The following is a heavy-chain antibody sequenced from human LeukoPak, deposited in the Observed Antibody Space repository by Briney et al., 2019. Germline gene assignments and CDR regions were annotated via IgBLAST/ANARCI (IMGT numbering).Heavy chain of an antibody. Sequence: ASVKVSCKTSGYSFTNYYIHWVRQAPGQGLEWMGWINTKSGRTSSARKFQGRVTMTRDPSITTVYMDMAWLTSDDTAIYFCARADFIDAGPYLIGPWGQGTLVTVSS. CDR3: ARADFIDAGPYLIGP. CDR2: INTKSGRT. V-gene: IGHV1-2*02. J-gene: IGHJ5*02. CDR1: GYSFTNYY. D-gene: IGHD3-3*01.